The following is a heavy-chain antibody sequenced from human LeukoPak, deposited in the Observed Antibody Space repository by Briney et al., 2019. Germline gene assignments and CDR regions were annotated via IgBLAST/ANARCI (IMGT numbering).Heavy chain of an antibody. J-gene: IGHJ4*02. CDR2: FDPEDGET. CDR1: GYTLTELS. V-gene: IGHV1-24*01. CDR3: ATALRFQPLLYPGPFDY. Sequence: ASVKVSCKVSGYTLTELSMHWVRQAPGKGLEWMGGFDPEDGETIYAQEFQGRVTMTEDTSTDTAYMELSSLRSEDTAVYYCATALRFQPLLYPGPFDYWGQGTLVTVSS. D-gene: IGHD2-2*02.